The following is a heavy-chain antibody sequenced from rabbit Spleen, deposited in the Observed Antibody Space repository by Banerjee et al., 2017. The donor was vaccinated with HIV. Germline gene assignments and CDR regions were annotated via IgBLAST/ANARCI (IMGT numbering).Heavy chain of an antibody. V-gene: IGHV1S45*01. CDR3: ARRNSNNGGAYYSL. J-gene: IGHJ4*01. CDR1: GFSFNSGYW. Sequence: QEQLVESGGGLVQPGASLTLTCKASGFSFNSGYWVCWVRQAPGKGLELIACIYGSNSVTYYASWAKGRFTISSDNAQNTLYLQLSSLTAADTATYFCARRNSNNGGAYYSLWGQGTLVTVS. D-gene: IGHD6-1*01. CDR2: IYGSNSVT.